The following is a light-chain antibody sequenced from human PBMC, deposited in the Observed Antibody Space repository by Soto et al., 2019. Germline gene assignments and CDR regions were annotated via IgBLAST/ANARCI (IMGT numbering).Light chain of an antibody. Sequence: VVMTQSPATLSVSPGERATLSCRASQSVSVNLAWYRQKPGQAPSLLIYGASTRAPGLPARFSGSGSGTEFTLTISSLQSEDSAVYFCQQYDDWYTFAQGTKLEI. CDR3: QQYDDWYT. V-gene: IGKV3-15*01. J-gene: IGKJ2*01. CDR2: GAS. CDR1: QSVSVN.